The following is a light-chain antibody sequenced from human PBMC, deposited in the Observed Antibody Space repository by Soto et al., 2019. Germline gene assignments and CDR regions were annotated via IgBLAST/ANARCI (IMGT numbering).Light chain of an antibody. V-gene: IGLV2-14*01. CDR2: DVS. CDR1: SSDFGGYNY. Sequence: QSALTQPASVSGSPGQSITISCTGTSSDFGGYNYVSWYQQHPGKAPKLMIYDVSNRPSGVSNHFSGSKSGNTASLTISGLQAEDEADYYCSSYTSSSTLEVFGTGTRSPS. J-gene: IGLJ1*01. CDR3: SSYTSSSTLEV.